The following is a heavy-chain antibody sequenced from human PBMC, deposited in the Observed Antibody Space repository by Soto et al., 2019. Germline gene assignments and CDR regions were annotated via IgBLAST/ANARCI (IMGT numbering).Heavy chain of an antibody. V-gene: IGHV3-30*18. CDR2: ISYDGSNK. J-gene: IGHJ5*02. CDR1: GFTFSSYG. CDR3: AKDPSYYYDSSGYTNWFDP. D-gene: IGHD3-22*01. Sequence: LRLSCAASGFTFSSYGMHWVRQAPGKGLEWVAVISYDGSNKYYADSVKGRFTISRDNSKNTLYLQMNSLRAEDTAVYYCAKDPSYYYDSSGYTNWFDPWGQGTLVTVSS.